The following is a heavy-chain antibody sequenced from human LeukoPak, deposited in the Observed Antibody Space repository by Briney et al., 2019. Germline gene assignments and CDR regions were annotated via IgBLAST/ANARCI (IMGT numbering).Heavy chain of an antibody. Sequence: GGSLRLSCAASGFTLSDYYMNWVRQAPGKGLEWVSLIHSGGTIYYTDSVKGRFTISRDNSKNTLYLQMNSLTIEDTAVYYCAFGRYPFAYWGQGTLVTVSS. CDR2: IHSGGTI. CDR3: AFGRYPFAY. J-gene: IGHJ4*02. CDR1: GFTLSDYY. D-gene: IGHD3-16*01. V-gene: IGHV3-66*01.